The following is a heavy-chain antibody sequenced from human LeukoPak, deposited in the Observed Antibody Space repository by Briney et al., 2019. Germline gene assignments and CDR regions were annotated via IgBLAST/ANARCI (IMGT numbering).Heavy chain of an antibody. CDR3: AREDYDFWSGYYRAGFYYYYYMDV. D-gene: IGHD3-3*01. J-gene: IGHJ6*03. CDR1: GGSISSYY. CDR2: IYYSGST. V-gene: IGHV4-59*12. Sequence: PSETLSLTCTVSGGSISSYYWSWIRQPPGKGLEWIGYIYYSGSTNYNPSPKSRVTISVDTSKNQFSLKLSSVTAADTAVYYCAREDYDFWSGYYRAGFYYYYYMDVWGKGTTVTVSS.